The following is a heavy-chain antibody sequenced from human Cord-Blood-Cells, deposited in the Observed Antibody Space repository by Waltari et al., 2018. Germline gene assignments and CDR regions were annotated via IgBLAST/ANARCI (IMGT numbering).Heavy chain of an antibody. CDR2: IYYSGST. V-gene: IGHV4-39*01. Sequence: QLQLQESGPGLVKPSETLSLPCPVSGGPISSRSSYWGWFRQPPGKGLAWIGSIYYSGSTYYNPSLKSRVTISVDTSKNQFSLKLSSVTAADTAVYYCARGSASDMDVWGKGTTVTVSS. CDR3: ARGSASDMDV. J-gene: IGHJ6*03. CDR1: GGPISSRSSY.